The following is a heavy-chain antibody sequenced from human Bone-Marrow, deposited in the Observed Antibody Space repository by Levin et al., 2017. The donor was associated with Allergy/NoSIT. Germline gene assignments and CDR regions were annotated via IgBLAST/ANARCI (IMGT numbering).Heavy chain of an antibody. D-gene: IGHD3-3*01. J-gene: IGHJ5*02. CDR3: ARLNLCITIFGVVNNWFDP. CDR2: IYYSGST. Sequence: SSETLSLTCTVSGGSISSSSYYWGWIRQPPGKGLEWIGSIYYSGSTYYNPSLKSRVTISVDTSKNQFSLKLSSVTAADTAVYYCARLNLCITIFGVVNNWFDPWGQGTLVTVSS. V-gene: IGHV4-39*01. CDR1: GGSISSSSYY.